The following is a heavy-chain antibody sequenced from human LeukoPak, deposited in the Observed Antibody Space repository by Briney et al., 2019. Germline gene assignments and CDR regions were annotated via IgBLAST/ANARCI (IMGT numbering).Heavy chain of an antibody. J-gene: IGHJ4*02. CDR1: GGTFSSYA. CDR2: IIPIFGTA. Sequence: ASVKVSCKASGGTFSSYAISWVRQAPGQGLECMGRIIPIFGTANYAQKFQGRVTITTDESTSTAYMELSSLRSEDTAVYYCARDGSRGSYYGYRGQGTLVTVSS. CDR3: ARDGSRGSYYGY. D-gene: IGHD1-26*01. V-gene: IGHV1-69*05.